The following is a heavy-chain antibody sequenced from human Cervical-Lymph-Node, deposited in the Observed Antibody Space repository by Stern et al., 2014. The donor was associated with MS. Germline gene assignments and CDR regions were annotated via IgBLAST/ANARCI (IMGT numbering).Heavy chain of an antibody. Sequence: EDQLVESGGGLVKPGGSLKLSCAVSGFTFSSYSMNWVRQAPGKGLEWVSSFSSSSSDISYADSVKVRFTISRDNAKNSLSLQMNSLRAEDTAVYYCSRDYDGNYLTYFEYWGQGTLVTVSS. V-gene: IGHV3-21*01. CDR3: SRDYDGNYLTYFEY. J-gene: IGHJ4*02. CDR1: GFTFSSYS. D-gene: IGHD2/OR15-2a*01. CDR2: FSSSSSDI.